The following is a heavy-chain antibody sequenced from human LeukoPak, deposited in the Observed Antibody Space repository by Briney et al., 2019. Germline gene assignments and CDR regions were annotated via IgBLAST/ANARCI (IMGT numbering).Heavy chain of an antibody. V-gene: IGHV1-2*06. J-gene: IGHJ4*02. CDR3: ARGSDDSSGHDFGY. CDR2: INPNSGGT. CDR1: GYTFTGYY. Sequence: ASVKVSCKASGYTFTGYYMRWVRQAPGQGLEWMGRINPNSGGTNYAQKFQGRVTMTRDTSISTAYMELSRLRSDDTAVYYCARGSDDSSGHDFGYWGQGTLVTVSS. D-gene: IGHD3-22*01.